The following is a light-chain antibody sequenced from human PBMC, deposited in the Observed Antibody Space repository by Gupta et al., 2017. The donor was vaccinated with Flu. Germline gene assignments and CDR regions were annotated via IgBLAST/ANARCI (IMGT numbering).Light chain of an antibody. CDR2: EVV. V-gene: IGKV1-33*01. CDR3: LQDYDVVYT. J-gene: IGKJ5*01. Sequence: PSSLSASVGDRVSISCQASQDVNNFLNWFQQKPGRAPKLLIYEVVNLQTGVPSRFSGSGSGTEFNLTVSRLQPEDFATYYCLQDYDVVYTFGQGTRLEI. CDR1: QDVNNF.